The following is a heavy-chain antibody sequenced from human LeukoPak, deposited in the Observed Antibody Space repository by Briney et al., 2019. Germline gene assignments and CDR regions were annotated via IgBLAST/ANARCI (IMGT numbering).Heavy chain of an antibody. D-gene: IGHD3-10*01. Sequence: PSETLSLTRTVSGGSISSYYWSWIRQPPGKGLEWIGYIYYSGSTNCNPSLKSRVTISADTSKNQFSLKLSSVTAADTAVYYCARGSRFIGYWGQGTLVTVSS. J-gene: IGHJ4*02. CDR2: IYYSGST. CDR3: ARGSRFIGY. V-gene: IGHV4-59*01. CDR1: GGSISSYY.